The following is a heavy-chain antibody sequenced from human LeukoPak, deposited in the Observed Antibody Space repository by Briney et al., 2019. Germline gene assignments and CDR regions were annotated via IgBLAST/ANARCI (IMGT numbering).Heavy chain of an antibody. CDR3: ARARVDSSGYYFTEPVDY. J-gene: IGHJ4*02. CDR2: INPNSGGT. Sequence: GASVKVSCKASGYTFTCYYMHWVRQAPGQGLEWMGRINPNSGGTNYAQKFQGRVTMTRDTSISTAYMELSRLRSGDTAVYYCARARVDSSGYYFTEPVDYWGQGTLVTVSS. V-gene: IGHV1-2*06. CDR1: GYTFTCYY. D-gene: IGHD3-22*01.